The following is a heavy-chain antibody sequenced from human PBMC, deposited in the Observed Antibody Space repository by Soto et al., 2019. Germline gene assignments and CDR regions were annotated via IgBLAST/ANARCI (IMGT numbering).Heavy chain of an antibody. J-gene: IGHJ4*02. CDR3: ARDPGPYGDYSY. Sequence: ASVKGSCTGAGYSHTELSMDWVRKAPGQGLEWMGWINPKNGGTIYVQKFQDRVTMTRDTSITTAYMELSGLRSDDTAVYYCARDPGPYGDYSYWGQGTLVTVSS. D-gene: IGHD4-17*01. V-gene: IGHV1-2*02. CDR1: GYSHTELS. CDR2: INPKNGGT.